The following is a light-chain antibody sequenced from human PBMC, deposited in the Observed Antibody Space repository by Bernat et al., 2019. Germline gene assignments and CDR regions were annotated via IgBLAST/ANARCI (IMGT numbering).Light chain of an antibody. V-gene: IGKV1-39*01. CDR2: KTS. CDR1: QNIGRY. CDR3: QQSYNNLYA. Sequence: QMTQSPSSLSASVGDRVLITCWASQNIGRYLNWYQQKSGRAPRLLIYKTSTLASGVPSRFSGSGSGTDFTLTISSLHPEDFATYFCQQSYNNLYAFGQGTKV. J-gene: IGKJ2*01.